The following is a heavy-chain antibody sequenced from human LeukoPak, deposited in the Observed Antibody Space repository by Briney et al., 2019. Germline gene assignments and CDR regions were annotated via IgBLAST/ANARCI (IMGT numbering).Heavy chain of an antibody. D-gene: IGHD1-7*01. V-gene: IGHV5-51*01. CDR2: IYPGDSDT. J-gene: IGHJ4*02. CDR3: ARLDNWNYIADY. CDR1: GFIFATYW. Sequence: GGSLKISFQGSGFIFATYWIGWVRQMPGKGLEWMGIIYPGDSDTRYRPSFQGQVTISADKSISTAYLQWSSLKAPDTAMYYCARLDNWNYIADYWGQGSLVTVSS.